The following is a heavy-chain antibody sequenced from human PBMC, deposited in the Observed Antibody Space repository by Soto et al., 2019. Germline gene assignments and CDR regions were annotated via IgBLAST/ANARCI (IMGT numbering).Heavy chain of an antibody. CDR3: ARAMGATSPPDY. CDR1: GGSFSGYY. D-gene: IGHD1-26*01. V-gene: IGHV4-34*01. J-gene: IGHJ4*02. CDR2: INHSGST. Sequence: PSETLSLTCAVYGGSFSGYYWSWIRQPPGKGLEWIGEINHSGSTNYNPSLKSRVTISVDTSKNQFSLKLSSVTAADTAVYYCARAMGATSPPDYWGQGTLVTVSS.